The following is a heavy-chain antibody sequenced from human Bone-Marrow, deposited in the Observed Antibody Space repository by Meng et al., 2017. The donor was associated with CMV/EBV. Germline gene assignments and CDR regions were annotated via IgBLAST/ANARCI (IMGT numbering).Heavy chain of an antibody. CDR2: ISYDGSNK. V-gene: IGHV3-30*14. Sequence: GGSLRLSCAASGFTFSSYAMHWVRQAPGKGLEWVAVISYDGSNKYYADSVKGRFTISRDNSKNTLYLQMNSLRAEDTAVYYCARDHTVDTAMGDYYYYGMDVWGQGTTVTVSS. CDR1: GFTFSSYA. CDR3: ARDHTVDTAMGDYYYYGMDV. J-gene: IGHJ6*02. D-gene: IGHD5-18*01.